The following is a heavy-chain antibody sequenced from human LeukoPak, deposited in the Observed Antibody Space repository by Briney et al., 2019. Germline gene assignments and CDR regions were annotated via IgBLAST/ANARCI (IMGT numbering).Heavy chain of an antibody. CDR1: GYTFTTYG. Sequence: GASVNVSCKASGYTFTTYGISWVRQAPGQGLECMGWINPYNGNTNYAQKLQGRVTMTTDTSTSTAYMELRSLRSDDTAVYYCARELYGRFEYWGQGTLVTVSS. CDR3: ARELYGRFEY. J-gene: IGHJ4*02. V-gene: IGHV1-18*01. CDR2: INPYNGNT. D-gene: IGHD2-2*02.